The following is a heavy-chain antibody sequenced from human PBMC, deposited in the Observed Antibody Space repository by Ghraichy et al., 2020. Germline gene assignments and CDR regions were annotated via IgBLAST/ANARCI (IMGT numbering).Heavy chain of an antibody. J-gene: IGHJ4*02. Sequence: GGSLRLSCAASGFTFSSYSMNWVRQAPGEGLEWVSSISSISSFIYYADSVKGRFTISRDNAKNSLYLQMNSLRAEDTAVYYCARGMDYDSFDCWGQGTLVTVSS. CDR2: ISSISSFI. CDR1: GFTFSSYS. V-gene: IGHV3-21*01. D-gene: IGHD3-9*01. CDR3: ARGMDYDSFDC.